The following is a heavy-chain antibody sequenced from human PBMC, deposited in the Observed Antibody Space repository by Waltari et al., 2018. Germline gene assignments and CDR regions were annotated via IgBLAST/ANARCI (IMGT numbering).Heavy chain of an antibody. CDR1: GYSFTSYW. CDR3: ATSDGYNEGNYFDY. D-gene: IGHD5-12*01. CDR2: SSPGDSST. V-gene: IGHV5-51*01. J-gene: IGHJ4*02. Sequence: EVQLVQSGAEVKKPGESLQISCKGSGYSFTSYWIGWVRQMPGKGLEWMGISSPGDSSTRDSPSFQGQVTISADKASSTAYLQWSSLKASDTAMYYCATSDGYNEGNYFDYWGQGTLVTVSS.